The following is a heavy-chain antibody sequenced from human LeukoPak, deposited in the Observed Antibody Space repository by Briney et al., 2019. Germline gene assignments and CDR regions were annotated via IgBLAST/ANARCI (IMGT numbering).Heavy chain of an antibody. Sequence: SETLSLTCAVYGGSFSGYYWSWIRQPPGKGLEWIGEINHSGSTNYNPSLKSRVTISVDTSKNQFSLKLSSATAADTAVYYCARNRRASAATLYYYYYMDVWGKGTTVTISS. CDR1: GGSFSGYY. CDR3: ARNRRASAATLYYYYYMDV. V-gene: IGHV4-34*01. D-gene: IGHD2-15*01. J-gene: IGHJ6*03. CDR2: INHSGST.